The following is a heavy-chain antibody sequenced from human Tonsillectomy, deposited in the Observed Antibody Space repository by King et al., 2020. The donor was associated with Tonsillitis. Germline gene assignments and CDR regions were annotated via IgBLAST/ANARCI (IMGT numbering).Heavy chain of an antibody. Sequence: QMVQSGGGLVQPGGSLRLSCAASGFTFSSYAMSWVRQAPGKGLEWGSASGGSGGSAYYADSVKGRFTISRDNSKNTLYLQMNSLRVEDTAVYYSAQRSLIKWSLLSSYYYFDYWGQGTLVTVSS. CDR3: AQRSLIKWSLLSSYYYFDY. CDR2: SGGSGGSA. J-gene: IGHJ4*02. CDR1: GFTFSSYA. V-gene: IGHV3-23*04. D-gene: IGHD2/OR15-2a*01.